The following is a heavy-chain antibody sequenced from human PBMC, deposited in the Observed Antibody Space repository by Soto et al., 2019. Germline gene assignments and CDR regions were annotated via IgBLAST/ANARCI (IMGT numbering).Heavy chain of an antibody. Sequence: LGGSLRLSCAASGFSFSDAWMSWVRQAPGKGLEWVGRIKSKAEAATRDFAAPVKGRFAISRDDSKNTVFLQMNSLKIEDSGVYYCASATGKSDFDYWGLGILVTVSS. J-gene: IGHJ4*02. CDR1: GFSFSDAW. CDR2: IKSKAEAATR. V-gene: IGHV3-15*01. CDR3: ASATGKSDFDY. D-gene: IGHD3-3*01.